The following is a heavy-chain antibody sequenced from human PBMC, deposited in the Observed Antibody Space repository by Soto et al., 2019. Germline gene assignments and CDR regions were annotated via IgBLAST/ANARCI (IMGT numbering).Heavy chain of an antibody. V-gene: IGHV3-15*01. J-gene: IGHJ4*02. CDR1: GFTFINTW. CDR2: IKSKADGGTT. D-gene: IGHD3-22*01. CDR3: TSHCYYERSW. Sequence: EVQLVESGGGLVKPGGSLRLSCAASGFTFINTWMTGVRQAPGKGLEWVGRIKSKADGGTTDYATPVKGRFTISRDDSKNTLYLQMDNLKTEDTAMYYCTSHCYYERSWWGQGTLVTVSS.